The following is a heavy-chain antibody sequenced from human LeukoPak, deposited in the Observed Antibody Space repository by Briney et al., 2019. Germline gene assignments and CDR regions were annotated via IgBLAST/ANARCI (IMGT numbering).Heavy chain of an antibody. V-gene: IGHV3-9*01. Sequence: GGSLRLSCAASGFTFYDYAMHWVRHVPGKGLEWVGGVNRNSDTIAYGDSVKGRFTISRDNARNSLYLQMNSLRTEDTALYYCAKDLAVGTTPRVYAFDVWGQGTMVTVS. J-gene: IGHJ3*01. D-gene: IGHD1-26*01. CDR3: AKDLAVGTTPRVYAFDV. CDR1: GFTFYDYA. CDR2: VNRNSDTI.